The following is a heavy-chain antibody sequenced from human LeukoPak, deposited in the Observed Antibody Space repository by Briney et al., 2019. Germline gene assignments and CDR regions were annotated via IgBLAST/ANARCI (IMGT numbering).Heavy chain of an antibody. CDR1: GFTFSSYA. D-gene: IGHD6-13*01. Sequence: GGSLRLSCAASGFTFSSYAMSWVRQAPGKGLEWLSSTSGSGGSTNSADSRKGRFTISRDNAKSTLYLQMNSLRAEDTAVYYCAKAISSSWGDFDCWGQGTLVTVSS. V-gene: IGHV3-23*01. CDR2: TSGSGGST. J-gene: IGHJ4*02. CDR3: AKAISSSWGDFDC.